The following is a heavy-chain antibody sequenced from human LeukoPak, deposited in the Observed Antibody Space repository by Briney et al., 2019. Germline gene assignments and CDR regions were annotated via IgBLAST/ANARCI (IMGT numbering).Heavy chain of an antibody. V-gene: IGHV4-34*01. Sequence: SETLSLTCAVYGGSFSGYYWSWIRQPPGKGLEWIGEINHSGSTNYNPSLKSRVTISVDTSKNQFSLKLSSVTAADTAVYYRARGARYCSGGSCYNYWGQGTLVTVSS. CDR1: GGSFSGYY. CDR2: INHSGST. D-gene: IGHD2-15*01. J-gene: IGHJ4*02. CDR3: ARGARYCSGGSCYNY.